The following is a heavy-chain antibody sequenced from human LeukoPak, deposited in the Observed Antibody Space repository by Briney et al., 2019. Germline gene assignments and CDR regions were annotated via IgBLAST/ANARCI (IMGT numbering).Heavy chain of an antibody. D-gene: IGHD6-6*01. J-gene: IGHJ5*02. V-gene: IGHV4-39*01. Sequence: SETLSLTCTVSGDSISSSYYYWGWIRQPPGKGLEWIGSIYYSGSTYYNPSLKSRVTISVDTSKNQFSLKLSSVTAADTAVYYCATESIAARPNWFDPWGQGTLVTVSP. CDR3: ATESIAARPNWFDP. CDR1: GDSISSSYYY. CDR2: IYYSGST.